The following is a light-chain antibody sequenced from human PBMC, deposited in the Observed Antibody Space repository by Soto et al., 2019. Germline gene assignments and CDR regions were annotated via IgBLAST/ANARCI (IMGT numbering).Light chain of an antibody. CDR3: MQALQTPWT. J-gene: IGKJ2*02. Sequence: DIVMTQSPLSLPVTPGEPASISCRSSQSLLHSNVYNYLDWYLQKPVQSPQLLIYLGSNRASGVPDRFSGSGSGTDFTLKISRVEAEDVGVYYCMQALQTPWTFGQGTKLEIK. CDR2: LGS. V-gene: IGKV2-28*01. CDR1: QSLLHSNVYNY.